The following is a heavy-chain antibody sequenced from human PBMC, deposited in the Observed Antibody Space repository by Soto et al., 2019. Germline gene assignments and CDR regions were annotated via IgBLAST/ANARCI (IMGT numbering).Heavy chain of an antibody. V-gene: IGHV3-23*05. CDR3: VSWVSAHVDS. D-gene: IGHD2-8*01. CDR1: VFTVDNG. Sequence: GGSLRLSCSASVFTVDNGMTWVRQAPGKGLEWISTVDYSGNNQHYADSVKGRFTISRDKSRNTIALQMSNLRAEDTALYYCVSWVSAHVDSWGQGKLV. CDR2: VDYSGNNQ. J-gene: IGHJ4*02.